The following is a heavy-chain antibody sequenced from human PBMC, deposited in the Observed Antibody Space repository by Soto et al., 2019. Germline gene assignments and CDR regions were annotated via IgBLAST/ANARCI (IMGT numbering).Heavy chain of an antibody. CDR2: IIPIFGTA. CDR3: AREGLSSSSGWFDP. J-gene: IGHJ5*02. D-gene: IGHD6-6*01. Sequence: GASVKVSCKASGGTFSSYAISWVRQAPGQGLEWMGGIIPIFGTANYAQKFQGRVTITADESTSTAYMELSSLRSEDTAVYYCAREGLSSSSGWFDPWGQGTLVTVSS. CDR1: GGTFSSYA. V-gene: IGHV1-69*13.